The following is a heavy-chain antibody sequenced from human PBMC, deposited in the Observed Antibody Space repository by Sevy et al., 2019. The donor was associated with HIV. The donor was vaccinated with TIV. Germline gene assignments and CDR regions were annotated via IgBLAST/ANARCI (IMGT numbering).Heavy chain of an antibody. V-gene: IGHV3-30*18. CDR1: GFTFSSYS. CDR3: AKAENKYYYYGMDV. CDR2: ISNDGSNK. Sequence: GGSLRLSCAASGFTFSSYSMHWVRQAPGKGLEWVAVISNDGSNKYYADSVKGRFTISRDNSKNTLYLQMNSLRAEDTAVYYCAKAENKYYYYGMDVWGQGTTVTVSS. J-gene: IGHJ6*02.